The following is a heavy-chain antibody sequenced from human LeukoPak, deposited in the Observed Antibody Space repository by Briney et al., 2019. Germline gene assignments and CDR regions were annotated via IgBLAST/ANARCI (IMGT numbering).Heavy chain of an antibody. V-gene: IGHV3-23*01. Sequence: GGSLRLSCAASGFTFSSYAMSWVRQAPGKGLEWVSDISGSAGGTYYADSVKGRFTISRDNSKNTLYLQMNSLRADDTAVYYCAKELTGTTGFDYWGQGTLVTVSS. CDR1: GFTFSSYA. CDR2: ISGSAGGT. D-gene: IGHD1-7*01. J-gene: IGHJ4*02. CDR3: AKELTGTTGFDY.